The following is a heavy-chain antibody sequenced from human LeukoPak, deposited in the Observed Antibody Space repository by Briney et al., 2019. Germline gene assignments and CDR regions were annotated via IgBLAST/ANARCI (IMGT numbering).Heavy chain of an antibody. Sequence: PETLSLTCSVSGGIISSNSHYWGWIRQPPGKGLEWIGSIYYSGSTYYNSSLKSRVTISVDTSKNQFSLKLTSATAADTAVYYCARQVYYYDRSGYYYVDFFDFWGQGTLVTVSP. CDR2: IYYSGST. CDR1: GGIISSNSHY. V-gene: IGHV4-39*01. CDR3: ARQVYYYDRSGYYYVDFFDF. J-gene: IGHJ4*02. D-gene: IGHD3-22*01.